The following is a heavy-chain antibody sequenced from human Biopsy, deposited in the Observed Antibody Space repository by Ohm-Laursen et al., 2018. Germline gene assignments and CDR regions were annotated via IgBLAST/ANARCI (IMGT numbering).Heavy chain of an antibody. CDR3: ARTGTYYHDSSLYYFYGLDL. J-gene: IGHJ6*02. CDR2: IIAPSGTT. V-gene: IGHV1-69*13. CDR1: GGTLSKYA. Sequence: SVKVSCKTFGGTLSKYAMSWVRQAPGQGLEWLGVIIAPSGTTNNAQRFQGRLSITADESATSVYMELSSLTSEDAAVYYCARTGTYYHDSSLYYFYGLDLWGQGSTVTVFS. D-gene: IGHD3-22*01.